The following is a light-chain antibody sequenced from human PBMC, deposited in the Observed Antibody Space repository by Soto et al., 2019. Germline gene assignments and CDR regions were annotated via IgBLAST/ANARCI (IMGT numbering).Light chain of an antibody. CDR1: SSDVGGYNY. CDR3: CSYTPSNPRQLV. J-gene: IGLJ1*01. V-gene: IGLV2-14*01. CDR2: DVS. Sequence: QSVLTQPASVSGSPGQSITISCTGTSSDVGGYNYVSWYQQHPGKAPKFMIYDVSNRPSGVSNRFSGSKSGNTASLTISGLQAEDEANYYCCSYTPSNPRQLVFGPGTKVTVL.